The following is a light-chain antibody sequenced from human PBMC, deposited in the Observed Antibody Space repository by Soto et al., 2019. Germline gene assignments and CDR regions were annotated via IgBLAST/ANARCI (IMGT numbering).Light chain of an antibody. CDR3: ASWDDSLNGVV. CDR2: KTD. CDR1: HSNIGTKA. Sequence: HSVLTQPPSASGTPGQRVTISCSGSHSNIGTKAVKWFQQVPGAAPKSLIYKTDQRPSGVPDRFSGSKSGTSASLAISGLQPEDEADYYCASWDDSLNGVVFGGGTKVTVL. J-gene: IGLJ3*02. V-gene: IGLV1-44*01.